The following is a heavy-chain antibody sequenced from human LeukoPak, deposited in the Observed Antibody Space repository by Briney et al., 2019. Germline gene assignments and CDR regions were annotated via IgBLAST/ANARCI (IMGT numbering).Heavy chain of an antibody. CDR1: GGSINSGSHY. J-gene: IGHJ4*02. V-gene: IGHV4-39*02. Sequence: SETLSLTCTVSGGSINSGSHYWGWLRQPPGKGLEWIGSIYYTGKTYYNPSLKSRATMSVDTSKNHFSLTLSSVTAADTAVYYCARGTHIAARRGPLFDYWGQGTLVTVSS. CDR3: ARGTHIAARRGPLFDY. D-gene: IGHD6-6*01. CDR2: IYYTGKT.